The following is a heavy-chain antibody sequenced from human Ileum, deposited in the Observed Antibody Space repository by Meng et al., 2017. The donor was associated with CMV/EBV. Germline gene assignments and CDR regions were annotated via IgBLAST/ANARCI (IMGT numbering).Heavy chain of an antibody. CDR2: IRSKANSYAT. CDR1: GFTFSGSA. J-gene: IGHJ6*02. D-gene: IGHD2-2*01. V-gene: IGHV3-73*01. Sequence: GGSLRLSCAASGFTFSGSAMHWVRQASGKGLEWVGRIRSKANSYATAYAASVKGRFTISRDDSKNTAYLQMNSLKTEDTAVYYCTRYCSSTSCLPLYYYGMDVWGQVTTVTVSS. CDR3: TRYCSSTSCLPLYYYGMDV.